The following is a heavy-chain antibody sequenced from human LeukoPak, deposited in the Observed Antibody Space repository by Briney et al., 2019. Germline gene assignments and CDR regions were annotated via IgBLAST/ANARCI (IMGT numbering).Heavy chain of an antibody. V-gene: IGHV3-30*02. CDR2: IRYDGSNK. Sequence: PGGSLRLSCAASGFTFSSYGMHWVRQAPGKGLEWVAFIRYDGSNKYYADSVKGRFTISRDNAKNSLYLQMNSLRDEDTALYYCARKGQIAVAGSFDYWGQGTLVTVSS. CDR1: GFTFSSYG. CDR3: ARKGQIAVAGSFDY. D-gene: IGHD6-19*01. J-gene: IGHJ4*02.